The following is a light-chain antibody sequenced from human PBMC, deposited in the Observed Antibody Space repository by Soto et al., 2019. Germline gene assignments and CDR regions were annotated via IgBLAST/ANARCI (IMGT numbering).Light chain of an antibody. V-gene: IGLV2-23*02. CDR3: CSYAGSSTA. CDR2: EVS. Sequence: QSALTQPASVSGSPGQSITISCSGTSSDVGSYNLVSWYQQHPGKAPKVMIYEVSRRPSGVSNRFSGSKSGNTASLTISGLQAEDEADYYCCSYAGSSTAFGTGTKLTVL. CDR1: SSDVGSYNL. J-gene: IGLJ1*01.